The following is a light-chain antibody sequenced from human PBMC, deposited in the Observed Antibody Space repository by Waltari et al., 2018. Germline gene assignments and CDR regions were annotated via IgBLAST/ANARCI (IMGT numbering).Light chain of an antibody. J-gene: IGKJ2*01. CDR3: MQTLQTPYT. CDR2: WAS. CDR1: ESLLHSNGYTY. V-gene: IGKV2-28*01. Sequence: DIVMTQSPLSLPATPGEPASISCRSSESLLHSNGYTYLDWYLQKPGQSPHLLFYWASNRASGVPDRFSGSGSGTDFTLKISRVEAEDVGVYYCMQTLQTPYTFGQGTKLEIK.